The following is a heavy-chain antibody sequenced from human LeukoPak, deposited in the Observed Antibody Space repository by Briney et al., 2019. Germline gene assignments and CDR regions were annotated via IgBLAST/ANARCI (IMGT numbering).Heavy chain of an antibody. CDR1: GFTFSSYW. CDR2: IKSDGST. D-gene: IGHD3-22*01. Sequence: GGSLRLFSPASGFTFSSYWMHWVRQDLGRGLVWVSRIKSDGSTNYADSVKGRFTISRDNAKNTLSLQMNSLRAEDTGVYYCARAPSEIGGYYPEYFRHWGQGTLVTVSS. CDR3: ARAPSEIGGYYPEYFRH. V-gene: IGHV3-74*01. J-gene: IGHJ1*01.